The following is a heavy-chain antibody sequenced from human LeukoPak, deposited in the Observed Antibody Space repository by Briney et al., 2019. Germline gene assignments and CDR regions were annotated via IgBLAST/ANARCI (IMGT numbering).Heavy chain of an antibody. D-gene: IGHD5-18*01. Sequence: ASMKVSCKASGYTFSGHYLHWVRQAPGQGLEWMGRINPNSGGTKYAQKFQNRVTMTSDTSVSTAYMELNGLRSDDTAIYYCTRSWIQLWAPDFDHWGQGTLVTVSS. CDR3: TRSWIQLWAPDFDH. V-gene: IGHV1-2*06. CDR1: GYTFSGHY. CDR2: INPNSGGT. J-gene: IGHJ4*02.